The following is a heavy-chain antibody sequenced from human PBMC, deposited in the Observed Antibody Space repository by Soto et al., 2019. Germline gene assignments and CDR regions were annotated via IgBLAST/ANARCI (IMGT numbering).Heavy chain of an antibody. CDR3: ARNIAAADNLAY. J-gene: IGHJ4*02. V-gene: IGHV1-18*01. CDR1: GYTFTSYG. CDR2: ISAYNGNT. Sequence: ASVKVSCKASGYTFTSYGISWVRQAPGQGLEWMGWISAYNGNTNYAQKLQGRVTMTTDTSTSTAYMELRSLRSDDTAVYYCARNIAAADNLAYWGQGPLVTVSS. D-gene: IGHD6-13*01.